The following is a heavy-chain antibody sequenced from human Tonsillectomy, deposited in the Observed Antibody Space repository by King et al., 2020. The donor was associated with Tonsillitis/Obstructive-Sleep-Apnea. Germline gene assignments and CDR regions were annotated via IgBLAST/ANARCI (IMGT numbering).Heavy chain of an antibody. D-gene: IGHD3-22*01. V-gene: IGHV1-18*01. CDR2: ISAYNGNT. CDR1: GYTFTSYG. CDR3: ATVNYDSSGYYDGFDY. J-gene: IGHJ4*02. Sequence: VQLVESGAEVKKPGASVKVSCKASGYTFTSYGISWVRQAPGQGLEWMGWISAYNGNTNYAQKFQGRVTMTTETSTSTAYMELRSLRSDDTAVHYCATVNYDSSGYYDGFDYWGQGTLVTVSS.